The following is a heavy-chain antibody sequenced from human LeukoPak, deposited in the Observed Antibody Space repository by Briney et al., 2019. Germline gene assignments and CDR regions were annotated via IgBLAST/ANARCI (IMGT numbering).Heavy chain of an antibody. Sequence: ASVKVSCKASGYTFTGYYMHWVRQAPGQGLEWMGWINPNSGGTSYAQKFQGRVTMTRDTSISTAYMELSRLRSDDTAVYYCARSPVGSSALGYWGQGTLVTVSS. V-gene: IGHV1-2*02. CDR2: INPNSGGT. CDR3: ARSPVGSSALGY. J-gene: IGHJ4*02. CDR1: GYTFTGYY. D-gene: IGHD3-10*01.